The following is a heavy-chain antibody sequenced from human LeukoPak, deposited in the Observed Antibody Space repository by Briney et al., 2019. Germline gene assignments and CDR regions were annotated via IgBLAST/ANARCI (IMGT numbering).Heavy chain of an antibody. V-gene: IGHV4-34*01. D-gene: IGHD2-2*01. CDR2: INHSGST. J-gene: IGHJ4*02. Sequence: KPSETLSLTWAVYGGSFSGYYWSWIRQPPGKGLEWIGEINHSGSTNYNPSLKSRVTISVDTSKNQFSLKLSSVTAADTAVYYCARSHPAAMNYWGQGTLVTVSS. CDR1: GGSFSGYY. CDR3: ARSHPAAMNY.